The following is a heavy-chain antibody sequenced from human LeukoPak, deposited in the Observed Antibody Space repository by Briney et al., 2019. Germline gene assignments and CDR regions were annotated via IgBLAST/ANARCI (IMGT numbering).Heavy chain of an antibody. D-gene: IGHD3-22*01. V-gene: IGHV3-7*01. CDR1: GFIFSRGW. Sequence: GGSLRLSCATSGFIFSRGWMSWVRQAPGKGLEWVANINQDGNVKYYVDSVKGRFTISRDNSKNSLYLQMSSLRAEDTAVFYCVRGIRDYYGLDYWGQGTLVTVSS. CDR3: VRGIRDYYGLDY. J-gene: IGHJ4*02. CDR2: INQDGNVK.